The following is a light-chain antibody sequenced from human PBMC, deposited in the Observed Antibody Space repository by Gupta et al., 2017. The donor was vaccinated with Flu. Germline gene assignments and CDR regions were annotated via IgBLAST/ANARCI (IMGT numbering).Light chain of an antibody. CDR3: AAWDDSLNGWV. J-gene: IGLJ3*02. Sequence: QSVLTHPPSASGTPGQRVTISCSGSSSNIGSNTVNWYQHLPGTAPKLLIYSNNQRPSGVPDRFSGSKSGTSASLAISGLQSEDEADYYCAAWDDSLNGWVFGGGTKLTVL. CDR2: SNN. V-gene: IGLV1-44*01. CDR1: SSNIGSNT.